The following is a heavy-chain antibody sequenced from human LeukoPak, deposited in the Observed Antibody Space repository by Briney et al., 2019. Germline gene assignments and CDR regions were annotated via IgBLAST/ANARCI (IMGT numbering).Heavy chain of an antibody. CDR3: ARDPVRGATVR. D-gene: IGHD3-10*01. J-gene: IGHJ4*02. CDR1: GFTFSSYS. V-gene: IGHV3-21*01. CDR2: ISSSSSYI. Sequence: GGSLRPSCAASGFTFSSYSMNWVRQAPGKGLEWVSSISSSSSYIYYADSVKGRFTISRDNAKNSLYLQMNSLRAEDTAVYYCARDPVRGATVRWGQGTLVTVSS.